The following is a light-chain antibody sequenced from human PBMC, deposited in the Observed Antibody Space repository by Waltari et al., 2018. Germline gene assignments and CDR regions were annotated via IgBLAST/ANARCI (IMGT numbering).Light chain of an antibody. J-gene: IGKJ1*01. V-gene: IGKV4-1*01. Sequence: DIVMTQSPDSLAVSLGERATINCKCSQSVLYRSDNKNYLAWYQEKPGQPPHLLIYLASTPVSGVPDLFSGSGSRTDFYLAISNLQAVDVAVYYCRQYYEAPPTVGQGTKVEVK. CDR3: RQYYEAPPT. CDR1: QSVLYRSDNKNY. CDR2: LAS.